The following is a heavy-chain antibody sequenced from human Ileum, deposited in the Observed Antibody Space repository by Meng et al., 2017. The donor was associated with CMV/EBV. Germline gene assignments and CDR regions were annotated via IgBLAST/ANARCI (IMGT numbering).Heavy chain of an antibody. J-gene: IGHJ6*02. CDR1: GFTFSSYW. CDR3: ARGPTIFGVVTYYYYGMDV. V-gene: IGHV3-7*01. Sequence: GESLKISCAASGFTFSSYWRSWVRQAPGKGLEWGANIKQDGSEKYYVDSVKGRFTISRDNAKNSLYLQMNSLRAEDTAVYYCARGPTIFGVVTYYYYGMDVWGQGTTVTVSS. D-gene: IGHD3-3*01. CDR2: IKQDGSEK.